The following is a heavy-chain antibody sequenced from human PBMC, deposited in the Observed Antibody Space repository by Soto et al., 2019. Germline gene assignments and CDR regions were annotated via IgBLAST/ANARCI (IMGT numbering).Heavy chain of an antibody. CDR3: ARDGPYSYGALFNYYYGMDV. CDR1: GFTFSSYA. V-gene: IGHV3-30-3*01. D-gene: IGHD5-18*01. Sequence: GGSLRLSCAASGFTFSSYATHWVRQGPGKGLEWVAVISYDGSNKYYADSVKGRFTISRDNSKNTLYLQMNSLRAEDTAVYYCARDGPYSYGALFNYYYGMDVWGQGTTVTVSS. CDR2: ISYDGSNK. J-gene: IGHJ6*02.